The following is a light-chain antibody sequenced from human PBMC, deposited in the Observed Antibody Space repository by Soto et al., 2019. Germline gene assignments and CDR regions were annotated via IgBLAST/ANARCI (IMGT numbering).Light chain of an antibody. Sequence: DIQMTQSPSSLSASVGDRVTITCQASQGISNYLNWYQQKPGKAPKLLIYDASNLETGVPSRFSGSGSGTDFTFTISRLQPEDIATYYCQQYDNLPLTFGGGTKGEIK. J-gene: IGKJ4*01. CDR2: DAS. CDR1: QGISNY. CDR3: QQYDNLPLT. V-gene: IGKV1-33*01.